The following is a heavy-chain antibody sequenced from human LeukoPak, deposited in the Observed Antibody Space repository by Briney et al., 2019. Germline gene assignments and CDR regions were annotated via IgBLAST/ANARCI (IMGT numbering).Heavy chain of an antibody. V-gene: IGHV3-30*02. CDR2: IRYDGSDK. CDR3: AKDFLIKMRTPGAFDL. J-gene: IGHJ3*01. D-gene: IGHD2-2*01. Sequence: PGGSLRLSCAASGFTFSSYGMHWVRQTPGKGLEWVAFIRYDGSDKYYADSVKGRFTISRDNSKNTLHLQMNSLRPEDTVVYYCAKDFLIKMRTPGAFDLWGQGTMVTVSS. CDR1: GFTFSSYG.